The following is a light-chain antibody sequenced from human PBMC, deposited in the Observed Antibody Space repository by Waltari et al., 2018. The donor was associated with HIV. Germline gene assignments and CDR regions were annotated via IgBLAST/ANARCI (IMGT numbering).Light chain of an antibody. J-gene: IGLJ2*01. CDR3: QAWDSNTAV. Sequence: SFELTQPPSVSVSPGQTASITCSGDNLGATYACWYQQKPGQSPLLVIYQDNQRPSGIPDRCSGSNSGNTATLTISGAQAMDEADYYCQAWDSNTAVFGGGTKLTVL. V-gene: IGLV3-1*01. CDR1: NLGATY. CDR2: QDN.